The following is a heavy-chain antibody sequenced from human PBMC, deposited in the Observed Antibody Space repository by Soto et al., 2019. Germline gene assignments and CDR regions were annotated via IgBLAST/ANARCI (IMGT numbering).Heavy chain of an antibody. Sequence: ASVKVSCKASGYTFTSYAMHWVRQAPGQRLEWMGWINAGNGNTKYSQKFQGRVTITRDTSASTAHMELSSLRSEDTAVYYCASSATTADYYYGMDVWGQGTTVTVSS. CDR2: INAGNGNT. CDR3: ASSATTADYYYGMDV. J-gene: IGHJ6*02. D-gene: IGHD1-26*01. V-gene: IGHV1-3*01. CDR1: GYTFTSYA.